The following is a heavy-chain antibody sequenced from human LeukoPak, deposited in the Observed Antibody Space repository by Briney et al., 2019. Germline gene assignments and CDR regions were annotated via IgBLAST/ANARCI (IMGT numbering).Heavy chain of an antibody. CDR2: ISSSSSYI. CDR1: GFTFSSYS. J-gene: IGHJ6*02. Sequence: PGGSLRLSCAASGFTFSSYSMNWVRQAPGKGLERVSSISSSSSYIYYADSVKGRFTISRDNAKNSLYLQMNSLRAEDTAVYYCARVGVAVAGGGAGYGMDVWGQGTTVTVSS. CDR3: ARVGVAVAGGGAGYGMDV. V-gene: IGHV3-21*01. D-gene: IGHD6-19*01.